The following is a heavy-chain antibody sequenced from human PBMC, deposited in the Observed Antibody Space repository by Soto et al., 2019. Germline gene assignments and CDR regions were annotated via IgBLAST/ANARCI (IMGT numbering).Heavy chain of an antibody. Sequence: HVQLVQSGGEVKKPGASVKVSCKASGYTFTSHGFSWVRQAPGQGLEWMGWISTYNGKTDYAQKFQGRVTMTADTRTNTGYMKLRCLRSDDTAVYYCARLLTAGVTYREYAFDIWGQGTKVTVAS. CDR2: ISTYNGKT. D-gene: IGHD2-21*02. J-gene: IGHJ3*02. CDR3: ARLLTAGVTYREYAFDI. V-gene: IGHV1-18*01. CDR1: GYTFTSHG.